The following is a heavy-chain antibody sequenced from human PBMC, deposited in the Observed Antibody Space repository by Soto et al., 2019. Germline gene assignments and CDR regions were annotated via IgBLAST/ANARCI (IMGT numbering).Heavy chain of an antibody. V-gene: IGHV3-21*01. CDR2: ISSSSSYI. Sequence: SGGSLRLSCAASGFTFSSYSMNWVRQAPGKGLEWVSSISSSSSYIYYADSVKGRFTISRDNAKNSLYLQMNSLRAEDTAVYYCARVWRRGRWLQPGPFDYWGQGTLVTVSS. CDR1: GFTFSSYS. D-gene: IGHD3-16*01. CDR3: ARVWRRGRWLQPGPFDY. J-gene: IGHJ4*02.